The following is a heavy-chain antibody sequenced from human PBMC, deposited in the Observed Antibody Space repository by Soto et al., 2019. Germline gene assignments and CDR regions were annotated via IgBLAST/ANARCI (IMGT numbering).Heavy chain of an antibody. Sequence: EVQLLESGGGLMQAGGSLRLSCAASGLAINTYGMSWVRQAPGRGLEWVSGITSSGDFTYYGDSVRGRFSISRDESKNALYLQMRNLRAEDTAVYHCVSAKGISLYEWYFDLWGRGTPVTVSS. CDR3: VSAKGISLYEWYFDL. CDR2: ITSSGDFT. V-gene: IGHV3-23*01. D-gene: IGHD2-8*01. CDR1: GLAINTYG. J-gene: IGHJ2*01.